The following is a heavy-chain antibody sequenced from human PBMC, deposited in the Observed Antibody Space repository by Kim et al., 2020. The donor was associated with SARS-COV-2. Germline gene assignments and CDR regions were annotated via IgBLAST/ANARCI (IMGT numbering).Heavy chain of an antibody. Sequence: ASVKVSCKPSGYIFTNFAIHWVRQAPGLRLEWLGWINAANGHAKYSQNFQGRVTITRDTSAGTAYMGLSSLRSEDTAVYYCARGGNWNDGFDYWGQGTLVTVSS. V-gene: IGHV1-3*01. CDR3: ARGGNWNDGFDY. J-gene: IGHJ4*02. D-gene: IGHD1-1*01. CDR2: INAANGHA. CDR1: GYIFTNFA.